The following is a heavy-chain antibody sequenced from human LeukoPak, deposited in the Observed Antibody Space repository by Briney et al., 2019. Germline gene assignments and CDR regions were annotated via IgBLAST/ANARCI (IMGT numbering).Heavy chain of an antibody. Sequence: PSETLSLTCTVSGGSISSGNYYWSWIRQPAGKGLEWIGRIYTSGSTNYSPSLKSRVAISLDTSKNHFSLKLSSVTAADTAVYYCARLAIVGTLFDYWGQGTLVTVSS. V-gene: IGHV4-61*02. D-gene: IGHD1-26*01. CDR2: IYTSGST. CDR1: GGSISSGNYY. CDR3: ARLAIVGTLFDY. J-gene: IGHJ4*02.